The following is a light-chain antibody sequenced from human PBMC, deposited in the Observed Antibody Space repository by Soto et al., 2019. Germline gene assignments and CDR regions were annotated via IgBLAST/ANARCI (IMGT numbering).Light chain of an antibody. CDR3: QQYNTYST. CDR2: GAS. Sequence: EIVMTQSPATLSVSPGERATLSCRASQSVSSSLASYQQKPGQAPRLLIYGASTRATGIPARFSGSGSGTEVTPTISSLQSEDFADYYCQQYNTYSTFGQGTKVEIK. CDR1: QSVSSS. V-gene: IGKV3-15*01. J-gene: IGKJ1*01.